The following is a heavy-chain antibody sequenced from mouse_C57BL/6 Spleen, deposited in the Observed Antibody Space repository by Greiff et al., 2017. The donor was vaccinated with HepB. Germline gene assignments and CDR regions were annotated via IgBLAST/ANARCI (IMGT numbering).Heavy chain of an antibody. CDR2: INPGSGGT. CDR3: AREGPYWYFDV. CDR1: GYAFTNYL. D-gene: IGHD3-3*01. J-gene: IGHJ1*03. Sequence: QVQLQQSGAELVRPGTSVKVSCKASGYAFTNYLIEWVKQRPGQGLEWIGVINPGSGGTNYNEKFKGKATLTADKSSSTAYMQLSSLTSEDSAVYFCAREGPYWYFDVWGTGTTVTVSS. V-gene: IGHV1-54*01.